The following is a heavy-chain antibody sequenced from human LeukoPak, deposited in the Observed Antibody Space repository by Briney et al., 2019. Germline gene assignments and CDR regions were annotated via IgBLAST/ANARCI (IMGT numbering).Heavy chain of an antibody. D-gene: IGHD6-13*01. CDR2: ISWNSGSI. Sequence: GGSLRLSCAASGFTFDDYAMHWVRQAPGKGLEWVSGISWNSGSIGYADSVKGRFTISRDNAKNSLYLQMNSLRAEDTALYYCAKDMAYSSSWYLLGAFDIWGQGTMVTVSS. J-gene: IGHJ3*02. CDR3: AKDMAYSSSWYLLGAFDI. CDR1: GFTFDDYA. V-gene: IGHV3-9*01.